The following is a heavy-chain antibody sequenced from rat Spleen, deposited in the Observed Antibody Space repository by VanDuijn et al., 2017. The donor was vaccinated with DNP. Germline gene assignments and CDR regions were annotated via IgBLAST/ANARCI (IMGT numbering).Heavy chain of an antibody. CDR3: TIPQYDGTYYYGWFAY. CDR1: GFTFSNYD. J-gene: IGHJ2*01. Sequence: EVQLVESGGDLVQPGRSLKLSCAASGFTFSNYDMAWVRQAPTKGLEWVASISPSGGSAYYRDSVKGRFTISRDNAKSTLYLQMDSLRSEDTATYYCTIPQYDGTYYYGWFAYWGQGVMVTVSS. V-gene: IGHV5-27*01. D-gene: IGHD1-12*02. CDR2: ISPSGGSA.